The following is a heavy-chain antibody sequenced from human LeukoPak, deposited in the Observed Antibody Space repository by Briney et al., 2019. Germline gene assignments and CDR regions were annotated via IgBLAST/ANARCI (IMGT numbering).Heavy chain of an antibody. D-gene: IGHD3-9*01. CDR1: GYTFTSYG. Sequence: ASVTVSCKASGYTFTSYGIGWVRQAPGQGREWMGWISAYNGNTNYAQKLQGRVTMTIDTSTSTAYMELRSLRSDDTAVYYCARVFSRYDILTGYYPSAFDIWGQGTMVTVSS. V-gene: IGHV1-18*01. CDR3: ARVFSRYDILTGYYPSAFDI. J-gene: IGHJ3*02. CDR2: ISAYNGNT.